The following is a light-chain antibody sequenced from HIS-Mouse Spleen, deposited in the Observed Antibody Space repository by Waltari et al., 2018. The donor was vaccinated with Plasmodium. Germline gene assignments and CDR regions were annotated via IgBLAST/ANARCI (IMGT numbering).Light chain of an antibody. V-gene: IGLV2-23*03. CDR2: EGS. CDR1: SRDVGSYTL. CDR3: CSYAGSSTFV. Sequence: QSALTQPASVSGSPGQSITISCTGTSRDVGSYTLVSWYQQHPGKAPKLSIYEGSKWPSGVSNRFSGSKSGNTASLTISGLQAEDEADYFCCSYAGSSTFVFGGGTKLTVL. J-gene: IGLJ3*02.